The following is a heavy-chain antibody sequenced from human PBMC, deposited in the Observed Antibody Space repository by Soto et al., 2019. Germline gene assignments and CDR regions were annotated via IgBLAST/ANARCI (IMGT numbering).Heavy chain of an antibody. CDR3: ARVKYCSSTSCFGAGGWCDP. CDR1: GGSFSGYY. J-gene: IGHJ5*02. D-gene: IGHD2-2*01. Sequence: SSETLSLTCAVYGGSFSGYYWSWIRQPPGKGLEWIGEINHSGSTNYNPSLKSRVTISVDTSKNQFSLKLSSVTAADTAVYYCARVKYCSSTSCFGAGGWCDPWGQGTLVTVSS. V-gene: IGHV4-34*01. CDR2: INHSGST.